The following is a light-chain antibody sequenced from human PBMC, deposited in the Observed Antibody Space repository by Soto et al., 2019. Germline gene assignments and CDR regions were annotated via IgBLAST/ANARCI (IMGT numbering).Light chain of an antibody. CDR2: DAS. V-gene: IGKV3-20*01. J-gene: IGKJ1*01. CDR3: QQYGSSGT. Sequence: EIVLTQSPGTLSLSPGERATLSCRASQSVSSSSLAWYQQKPGQAPRLLLYDASSRATGIPDRFSGSGSGTDFTLTISRLEPEDFAVYYCQQYGSSGTFGQGTKVDI. CDR1: QSVSSSS.